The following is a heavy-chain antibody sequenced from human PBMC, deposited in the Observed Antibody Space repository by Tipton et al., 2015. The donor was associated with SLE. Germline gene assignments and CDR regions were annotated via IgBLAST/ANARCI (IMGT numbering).Heavy chain of an antibody. CDR2: IYHSGST. V-gene: IGHV4-38-2*01. J-gene: IGHJ4*03. D-gene: IGHD3-10*01. CDR1: GYSISTGYY. Sequence: TLSLTCAVSGYSISTGYYWGWIRQPPGKGLEWIASIYHSGSTYYNPSLKSRVTISVDTSKNQLSLKLTSVTAADTAVYYCARGAKERITLVRVRPYYFDYWGQGSLVTVSS. CDR3: ARGAKERITLVRVRPYYFDY.